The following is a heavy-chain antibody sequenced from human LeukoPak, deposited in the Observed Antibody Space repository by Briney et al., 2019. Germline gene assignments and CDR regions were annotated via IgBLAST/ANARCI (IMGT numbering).Heavy chain of an antibody. J-gene: IGHJ4*02. V-gene: IGHV1-2*02. CDR2: INPNSGGT. Sequence: GASVKVSCKASGYTFTGYYMHWVRQAPGQGLEWMGWINPNSGGTNYAQKFQGRVTMTRDTSISTAYMELSRLRSDDTAVYYCARGARPGYSSSWYGYWGQGTLVTVSS. D-gene: IGHD6-13*01. CDR3: ARGARPGYSSSWYGY. CDR1: GYTFTGYY.